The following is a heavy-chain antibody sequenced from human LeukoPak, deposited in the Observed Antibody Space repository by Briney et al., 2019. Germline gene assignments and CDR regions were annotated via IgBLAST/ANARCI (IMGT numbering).Heavy chain of an antibody. D-gene: IGHD2-8*02. J-gene: IGHJ4*02. CDR3: AREGRQGTGGWYYFDY. CDR2: ISTSGSSA. CDR1: GFTFSGYS. Sequence: GGSLRLSCAGSGFTFSGYSMHWVRQAPGKGLEWVAYISTSGSSAYYTDSVQGRFTISRDNAKNSLYLQMNTLRAEDTAVYYCAREGRQGTGGWYYFDYWGQGTLVTVSS. V-gene: IGHV3-48*01.